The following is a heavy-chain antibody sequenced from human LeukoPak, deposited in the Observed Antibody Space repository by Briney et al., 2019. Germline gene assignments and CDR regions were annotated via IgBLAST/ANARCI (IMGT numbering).Heavy chain of an antibody. D-gene: IGHD3-3*01. J-gene: IGHJ6*03. CDR3: ARGIALYDFWSGSSPYYMDV. CDR1: GGSISSYY. V-gene: IGHV4-59*01. Sequence: PSETLSLTXTVSGGSISSYYWSWIRQPPGKGLEWIGYIYYSGSTNDNPSLKSRVTISVDTSKNQFSLKLSSVTAADTAVYYCARGIALYDFWSGSSPYYMDVWGKGTTVTVSS. CDR2: IYYSGST.